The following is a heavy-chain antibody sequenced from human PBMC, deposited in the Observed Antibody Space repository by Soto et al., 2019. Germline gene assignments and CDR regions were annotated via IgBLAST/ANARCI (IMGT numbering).Heavy chain of an antibody. Sequence: PGESLKISCKGSGYSFTSYWIGWVRQMPGKGLEWMGIIYPGDSDTRYSPSFQGQVTISADKSVSTAYLQWSSLKASDTAMYYCARNSVRVVAATNFDYWGQGTLVTVSS. CDR1: GYSFTSYW. V-gene: IGHV5-51*01. CDR3: ARNSVRVVAATNFDY. D-gene: IGHD2-15*01. CDR2: IYPGDSDT. J-gene: IGHJ4*02.